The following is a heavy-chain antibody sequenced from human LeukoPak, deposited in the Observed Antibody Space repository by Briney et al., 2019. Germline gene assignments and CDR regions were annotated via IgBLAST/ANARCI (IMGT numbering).Heavy chain of an antibody. V-gene: IGHV4-59*01. CDR2: IYYSGST. J-gene: IGHJ4*02. Sequence: SETLSLTCTVSGGSISSYYWSWIRQPPGKGLEWIGYIYYSGSTNYNPSLKSRVTISVDTSENQFSLKLSSVTAADTAVYYCARVSDYYDSSGYYYFDYWGQGTLVTVSS. D-gene: IGHD3-22*01. CDR1: GGSISSYY. CDR3: ARVSDYYDSSGYYYFDY.